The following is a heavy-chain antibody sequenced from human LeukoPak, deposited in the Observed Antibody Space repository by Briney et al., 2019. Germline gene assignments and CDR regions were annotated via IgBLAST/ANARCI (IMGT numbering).Heavy chain of an antibody. D-gene: IGHD3-10*01. J-gene: IGHJ4*02. V-gene: IGHV1-58*01. CDR1: GFTFTSSA. Sequence: SVKVSCKASGFTFTSSAVQWVRQARGHRLEWIGWIVVGSGNTNYAQKFQERVTITRDMSTSTAYMELSSLRSEDTAVYYCAAVPHYMVRGVIRNDYWGQGTLVTVSS. CDR3: AAVPHYMVRGVIRNDY. CDR2: IVVGSGNT.